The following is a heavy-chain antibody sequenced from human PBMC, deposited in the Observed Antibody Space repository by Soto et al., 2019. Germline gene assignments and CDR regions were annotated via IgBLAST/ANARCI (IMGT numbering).Heavy chain of an antibody. D-gene: IGHD3-22*01. J-gene: IGHJ4*02. CDR1: GFTFSTYG. Sequence: EVQLLESGGGLVQPGGSLRLSCAASGFTFSTYGMSWVRQAPGKGLEWISGLSDSGGRTTYADSVKGRFTISRDISKNTLYLQMNNLRVEATAVYYCAKDSGYDSTDWGQGTLVTVSS. V-gene: IGHV3-23*01. CDR2: LSDSGGRT. CDR3: AKDSGYDSTD.